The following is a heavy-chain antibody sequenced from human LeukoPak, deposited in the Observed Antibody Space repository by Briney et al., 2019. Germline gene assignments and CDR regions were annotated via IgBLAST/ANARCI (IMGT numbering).Heavy chain of an antibody. J-gene: IGHJ4*02. CDR2: ISSSSSYI. Sequence: PGGSLRLSCAASGFTFSSYWMSWVRQAPGKGLEWVSSISSSSSYIYYADSVKGRFTISRDNAKNSLYLQMNSLRAEDTAVYYCASFGSSGYWGQGTLVTVSS. CDR1: GFTFSSYW. D-gene: IGHD6-6*01. CDR3: ASFGSSGY. V-gene: IGHV3-21*01.